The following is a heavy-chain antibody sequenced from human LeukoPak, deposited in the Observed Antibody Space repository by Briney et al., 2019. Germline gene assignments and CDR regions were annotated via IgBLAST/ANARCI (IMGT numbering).Heavy chain of an antibody. CDR1: GFTVSSSY. CDR2: IYSGGGT. J-gene: IGHJ4*02. Sequence: PGGSLRLSCAASGFTVSSSYMSWVRQAPGKGLEWVSSIYSGGGTYYADSVKGRFTISRNNSKNTLDLQMNSLRAEDTAVYYCAKGGSGGGYFFDYWGQGTLVTVSS. CDR3: AKGGSGGGYFFDY. V-gene: IGHV3-53*01. D-gene: IGHD1-26*01.